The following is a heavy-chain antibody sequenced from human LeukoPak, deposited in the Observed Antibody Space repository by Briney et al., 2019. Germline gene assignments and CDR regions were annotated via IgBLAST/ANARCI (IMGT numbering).Heavy chain of an antibody. CDR3: ARKDGIAAADY. CDR2: IYYSGST. D-gene: IGHD6-13*01. V-gene: IGHV4-39*07. J-gene: IGHJ4*02. CDR1: GGSTSSSSYY. Sequence: SETLSLTCTVSGGSTSSSSYYWGWIRQPPGKGLEWIGSIYYSGSTYYNPSLKSRVTISVDTSKNQFSLKLSSVTAADTAVYYCARKDGIAAADYWGQGTLVTVSS.